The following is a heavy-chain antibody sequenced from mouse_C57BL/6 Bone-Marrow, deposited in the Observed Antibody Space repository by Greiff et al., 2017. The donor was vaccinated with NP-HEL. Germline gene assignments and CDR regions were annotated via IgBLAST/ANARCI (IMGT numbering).Heavy chain of an antibody. CDR3: ARSDSNYVGFAY. Sequence: EVQLVESGGGLVQPGGSLSLSCAASGFTFTDYYMSWVRQPPGKALEWLGFIRNKANGYTTEYSASVKGRFTISRDNSQSILHLQMNALRAEDSATYYCARSDSNYVGFAYWGQGTLVTVSA. CDR2: IRNKANGYTT. J-gene: IGHJ3*01. V-gene: IGHV7-3*01. CDR1: GFTFTDYY. D-gene: IGHD2-5*01.